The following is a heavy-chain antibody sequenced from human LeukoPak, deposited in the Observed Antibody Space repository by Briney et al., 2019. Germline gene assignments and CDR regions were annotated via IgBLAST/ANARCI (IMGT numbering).Heavy chain of an antibody. J-gene: IGHJ3*02. CDR2: INSGGSGT. V-gene: IGHV3-74*01. CDR1: GFNFASNW. D-gene: IGHD2-21*02. Sequence: PGGSLRLSCAASGFNFASNWMHWVRQTPGKGLMWVSRINSGGSGTSYADSVEGRFTISRDNAKNTLYLQMNSLRAEDTAVYYCARDTAPAFDIWGQGTMVTVSS. CDR3: ARDTAPAFDI.